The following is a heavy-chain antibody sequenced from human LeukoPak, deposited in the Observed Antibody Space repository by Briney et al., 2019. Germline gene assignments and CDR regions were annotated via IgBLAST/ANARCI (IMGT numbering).Heavy chain of an antibody. V-gene: IGHV4-30-2*01. D-gene: IGHD6-6*01. CDR3: VRTSIAARRANAFDI. J-gene: IGHJ3*02. CDR1: GGSISSGGYS. Sequence: SETLSLTCAVSGGSISSGGYSWSWIRQPPGKGLEWIGYIYHSGSTYYNPSLKSRVTISVDRSKNQFSPKLSSVTAADTAVYYCVRTSIAARRANAFDIWGQGTMVTVSS. CDR2: IYHSGST.